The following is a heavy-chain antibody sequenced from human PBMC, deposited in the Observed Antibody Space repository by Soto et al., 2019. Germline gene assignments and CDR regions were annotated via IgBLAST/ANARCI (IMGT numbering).Heavy chain of an antibody. CDR2: INSDGSST. J-gene: IGHJ5*02. Sequence: EVQLVESGGGLVQPGGSLRLSCAASGFTFSSYWMHWVRQAPGKGLVWVSRINSDGSSTSYADSVKGRFTISRDNAKNTLYLQMNSLRAEDTAVYYCARDGYIYGLGGWFDPWGQGTLVTVSS. CDR3: ARDGYIYGLGGWFDP. D-gene: IGHD5-18*01. V-gene: IGHV3-74*01. CDR1: GFTFSSYW.